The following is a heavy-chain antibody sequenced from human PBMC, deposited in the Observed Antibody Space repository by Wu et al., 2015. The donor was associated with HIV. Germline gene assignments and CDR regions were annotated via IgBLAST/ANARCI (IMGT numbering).Heavy chain of an antibody. D-gene: IGHD3-10*01. J-gene: IGHJ6*02. CDR2: MNPETGKS. V-gene: IGHV1-8*02. Sequence: QVXLVQSGAEVKMPGASVKVSCKASEYTFSNYDINWVRQATGQGLEWLGWMNPETGKSVYAQKFQDRVTMTRNTSISTAYMELSGLKSEDTAVYYCARRGSWGDHTNMIRGGLDVWGRGTTVTVSS. CDR1: EYTFSNYD. CDR3: ARRGSWGDHTNMIRGGLDV.